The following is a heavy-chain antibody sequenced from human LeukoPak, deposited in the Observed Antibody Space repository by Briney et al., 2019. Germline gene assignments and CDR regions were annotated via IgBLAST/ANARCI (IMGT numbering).Heavy chain of an antibody. CDR1: GGSFSGYY. V-gene: IGHV4-34*01. CDR2: INHSGST. D-gene: IGHD4-17*01. Sequence: SETLSLTCAVYGGSFSGYYWSWIRQPPGKGLEWIGEINHSGSTSYNPSLKSRVTISADTSKNQFSLKLTSVTAADTAVYYCARHDYGDPKDFDYWGQGTLVTVSS. CDR3: ARHDYGDPKDFDY. J-gene: IGHJ4*02.